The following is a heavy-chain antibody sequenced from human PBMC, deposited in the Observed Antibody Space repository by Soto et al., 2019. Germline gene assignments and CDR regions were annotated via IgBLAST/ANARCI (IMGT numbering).Heavy chain of an antibody. D-gene: IGHD4-17*01. CDR3: TGEVASGY. Sequence: QVQLVESGGGVVQPGRSLRLSCAVSGFTFSTYGMHWVRQAPGKGLEWVAVISRDGGTKYYADSVKGRFTISRDNSRNTLFLEMNSLRSDDMAVYYCTGEVASGYWGQGTLVTVSS. CDR1: GFTFSTYG. J-gene: IGHJ4*02. V-gene: IGHV3-30*03. CDR2: ISRDGGTK.